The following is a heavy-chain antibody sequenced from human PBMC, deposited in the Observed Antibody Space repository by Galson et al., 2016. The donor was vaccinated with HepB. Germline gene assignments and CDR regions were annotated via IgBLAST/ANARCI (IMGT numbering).Heavy chain of an antibody. V-gene: IGHV3-74*01. CDR1: GFTFDVHW. CDR2: VNSAEKIT. Sequence: SLRLSCAASGFTFDVHWMHWVRQAPGRGLVWVSRVNSAEKITNYADSVKGRFTISRDNAINTLYLQMNSLRAEDTAVYYCARDKGSGTYYNPGLDYYGMDVWGQGTTVTVSS. CDR3: ARDKGSGTYYNPGLDYYGMDV. J-gene: IGHJ6*02. D-gene: IGHD3-10*01.